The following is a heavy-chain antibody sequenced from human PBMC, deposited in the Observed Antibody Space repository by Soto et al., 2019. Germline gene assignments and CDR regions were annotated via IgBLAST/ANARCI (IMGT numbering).Heavy chain of an antibody. J-gene: IGHJ5*02. D-gene: IGHD3-10*01. Sequence: GGSLRLSCAASGFTFSDYYMSWIRQAPGKGLEWVSYISSSGSTIYYADSVKGRFTISRDNAKNSLYLQMNSLRAEDTAVYYCAREGSLWFGELFLNWFDPWGQGTLVTVSS. V-gene: IGHV3-11*01. CDR1: GFTFSDYY. CDR2: ISSSGSTI. CDR3: AREGSLWFGELFLNWFDP.